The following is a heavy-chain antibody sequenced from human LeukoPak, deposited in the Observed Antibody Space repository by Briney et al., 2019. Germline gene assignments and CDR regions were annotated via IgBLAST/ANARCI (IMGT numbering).Heavy chain of an antibody. J-gene: IGHJ4*02. CDR1: GFTFSSYW. V-gene: IGHV3-74*01. Sequence: GGSLRLSCAASGFTFSSYWMHWVRQAPGKGLVWVSRINSDGHSTYYADSVKGRFTISGDNAMNTLHLQMNSLRAEDTAVHYCAREGVRTVDFAFWGQGALVTVSS. D-gene: IGHD2-8*02. CDR3: AREGVRTVDFAF. CDR2: INSDGHST.